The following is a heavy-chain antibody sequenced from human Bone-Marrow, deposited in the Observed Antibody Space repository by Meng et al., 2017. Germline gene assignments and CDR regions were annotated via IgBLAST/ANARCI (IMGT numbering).Heavy chain of an antibody. D-gene: IGHD3-10*01. V-gene: IGHV2-5*01. CDR1: EFSLSTSGVG. CDR2: IHWNDEK. J-gene: IGHJ4*02. Sequence: QLPLKDSGPTLVKPTQTPRLTCTFSEFSLSTSGVGVGWIRQPPGKALEWLAGIHWNDEKRYSPSLRSSLTITKDTSKNQVVLTMTNMDPVDTATYYCAHRMIGSGFDSWGQGTLVTVSS. CDR3: AHRMIGSGFDS.